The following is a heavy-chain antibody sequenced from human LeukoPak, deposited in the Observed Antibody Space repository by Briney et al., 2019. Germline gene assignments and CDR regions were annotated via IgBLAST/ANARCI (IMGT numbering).Heavy chain of an antibody. V-gene: IGHV3-23*01. CDR1: GFTFSSYA. J-gene: IGHJ4*02. CDR2: ISGSGGST. D-gene: IGHD6-19*01. Sequence: PGGSLRLSCAASGFTFSSYAMSWVRQAPGKGLEWVSAISGSGGSTYYADSVKGRFTISRDNSKNTLYLQMNSLRAEDTAVYYCAKDHRSFTGYSSGLLDYWGQGTLVTVSS. CDR3: AKDHRSFTGYSSGLLDY.